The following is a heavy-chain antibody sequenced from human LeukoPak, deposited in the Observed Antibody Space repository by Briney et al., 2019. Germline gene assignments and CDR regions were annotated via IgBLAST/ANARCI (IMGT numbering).Heavy chain of an antibody. CDR2: ISYDGSNK. D-gene: IGHD4-17*01. Sequence: PGGSLRLSCAASGFTFSSYGMHWVRQAPGKGLEWVAVISYDGSNKYYADSVKGRFTISRDNSKNTLYLQMNSLRAEDTAVYYCAKDGGNDYGDYGGFRFDYWGQGTLVTVSS. V-gene: IGHV3-30*18. J-gene: IGHJ4*02. CDR1: GFTFSSYG. CDR3: AKDGGNDYGDYGGFRFDY.